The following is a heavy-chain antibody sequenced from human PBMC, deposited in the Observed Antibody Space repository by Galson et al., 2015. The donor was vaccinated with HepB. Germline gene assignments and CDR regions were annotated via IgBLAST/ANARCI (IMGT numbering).Heavy chain of an antibody. J-gene: IGHJ5*02. Sequence: SLRLSCADSGLTFSRHWMSWVRQAPGKGLEWVANIDEDGSEKNHVDSVKGRFTISRDNGKNSLYLQMNSLRVEDTAVYYCAREPSADSTWGQGTLVTVSS. CDR1: GLTFSRHW. CDR3: AREPSADST. V-gene: IGHV3-7*03. CDR2: IDEDGSEK. D-gene: IGHD6-13*01.